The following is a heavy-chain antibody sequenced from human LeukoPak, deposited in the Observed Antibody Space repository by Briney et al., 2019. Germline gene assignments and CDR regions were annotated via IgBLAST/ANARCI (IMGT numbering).Heavy chain of an antibody. J-gene: IGHJ4*02. CDR1: GFTFSSYS. CDR3: ARGRFGELDY. V-gene: IGHV3-21*01. D-gene: IGHD3-10*01. CDR2: ISSSSSYI. Sequence: KSGGSLRLSCAASGFTFSSYSMNWVRQAPGKGLEWVSSISSSSSYIYYADSVKGRFTISRDNAKNSLYLQMNSLRAEGTAVYYCARGRFGELDYWGQGTLVTVSS.